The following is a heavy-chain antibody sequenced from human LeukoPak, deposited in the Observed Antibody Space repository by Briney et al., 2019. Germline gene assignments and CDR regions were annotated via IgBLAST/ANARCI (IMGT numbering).Heavy chain of an antibody. CDR2: INHSGST. D-gene: IGHD3-3*01. CDR1: GASFSGYY. J-gene: IGHJ6*03. V-gene: IGHV4-34*01. Sequence: SETLSLTCAVYGASFSGYYWTWIRQPPGKGLEWIGEINHSGSTNYNPSLKSRVTISVDTSKNQFPLKLTSVTAADTAIYYCARGDFPDYSYYYMDVWGKGTTVTVAS. CDR3: ARGDFPDYSYYYMDV.